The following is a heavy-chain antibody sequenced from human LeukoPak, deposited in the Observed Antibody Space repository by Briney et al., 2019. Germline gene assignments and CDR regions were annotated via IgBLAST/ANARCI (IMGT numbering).Heavy chain of an antibody. D-gene: IGHD3-22*01. J-gene: IGHJ4*02. CDR1: GLTVSSNY. Sequence: GGSLRLSCAASGLTVSSNYMSWVRQAPGKGLEWVSVIYSGGSTYYADSVKGRFTISRDNSKNTLYLQMNSLRAEDTAVYYCARGLYYFDTSGYLYYWGQGTLVTVSS. CDR2: IYSGGST. V-gene: IGHV3-53*01. CDR3: ARGLYYFDTSGYLYY.